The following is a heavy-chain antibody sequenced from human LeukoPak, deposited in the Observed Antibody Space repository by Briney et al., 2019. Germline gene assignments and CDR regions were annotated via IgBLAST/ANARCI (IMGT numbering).Heavy chain of an antibody. J-gene: IGHJ4*02. CDR3: ASLVGSTDY. Sequence: SETLSLTCAVYGESLSKYYWTWIRQSPGKGLEWIGDINHRGSTNHNPSLKSRVTLSVDTSKHQFSLKLTSVTAADAAVYYCASLVGSTDYWGQGTLVTVSS. V-gene: IGHV4-34*01. CDR1: GESLSKYY. CDR2: INHRGST. D-gene: IGHD1-26*01.